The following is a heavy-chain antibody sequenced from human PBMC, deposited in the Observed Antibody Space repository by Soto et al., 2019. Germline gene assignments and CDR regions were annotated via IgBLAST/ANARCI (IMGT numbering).Heavy chain of an antibody. CDR1: GFTFGDYA. D-gene: IGHD3-22*01. J-gene: IGHJ6*02. Sequence: GPSLRLSCTASGFTFGDYAMSWFRQAPGKGLEWGGFIRSKAYGGTTEYAASVKGRFTISRDDSKSIAYLQMNSLKTEDTAVYYCTSWNYYDSSGYSYGYYGMDVWGQGT. CDR2: IRSKAYGGTT. CDR3: TSWNYYDSSGYSYGYYGMDV. V-gene: IGHV3-49*03.